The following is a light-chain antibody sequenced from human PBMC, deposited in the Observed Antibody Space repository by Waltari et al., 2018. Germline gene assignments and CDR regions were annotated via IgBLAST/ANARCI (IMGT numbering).Light chain of an antibody. Sequence: DIVLTQSPDPLALPLDARAPTSCRPSQSVLSSTNSNNYLAWYQQRPGQPPKLLFYWASTRVSGVPDRFDGSGSGTDFTLTISSLQAEDLAVYYCQQYYTTPCTFGQGTRLEIK. CDR1: QSVLSSTNSNNY. V-gene: IGKV4-1*01. J-gene: IGKJ2*02. CDR3: QQYYTTPCT. CDR2: WAS.